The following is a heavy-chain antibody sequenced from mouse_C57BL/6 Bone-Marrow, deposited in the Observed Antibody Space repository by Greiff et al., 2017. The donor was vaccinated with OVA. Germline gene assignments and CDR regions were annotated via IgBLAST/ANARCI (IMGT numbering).Heavy chain of an antibody. Sequence: EVQLQQSGPVLVKPGASVKMSCKASGYTFTDYYMNWVKQSPGKSLEWIGVINPYNGGTSYNQKFKGKATLPVDQSSSTAYMELNSLTSEDSAVYYGASDGYYVYYCAMDYWGQGNSVTVSS. CDR1: GYTFTDYY. CDR2: INPYNGGT. D-gene: IGHD2-3*01. J-gene: IGHJ4*01. V-gene: IGHV1-19*01. CDR3: ASDGYYVYYCAMDY.